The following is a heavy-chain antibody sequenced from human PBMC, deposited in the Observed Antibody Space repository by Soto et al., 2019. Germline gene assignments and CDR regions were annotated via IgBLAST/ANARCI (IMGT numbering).Heavy chain of an antibody. D-gene: IGHD3-22*01. V-gene: IGHV1-2*04. CDR3: AKYQPMTQPRPYFDY. Sequence: ASVKVSCKASGYTFTGYYMHWVRQAPGQGLEWMGWINPNSGGTNYAQKFQGWVTMTRDTSISTAYMELNSLRAEDTAIYYCAKYQPMTQPRPYFDYWGQGTLVTVSS. J-gene: IGHJ4*02. CDR2: INPNSGGT. CDR1: GYTFTGYY.